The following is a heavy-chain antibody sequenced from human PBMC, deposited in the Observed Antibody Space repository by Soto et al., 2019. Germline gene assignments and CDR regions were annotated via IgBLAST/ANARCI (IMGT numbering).Heavy chain of an antibody. V-gene: IGHV1-58*02. D-gene: IGHD2-15*01. Sequence: SVKVSFKASGFTFSSSGIHWVRQARGQRLEWIGWIVVGSGNTNYAQKFQERVTITRDVSTNTAYMELRSLRSDDTAVYYCARGGCSGGSCPELVNYWGQGTLVTVSS. CDR2: IVVGSGNT. CDR1: GFTFSSSG. J-gene: IGHJ4*02. CDR3: ARGGCSGGSCPELVNY.